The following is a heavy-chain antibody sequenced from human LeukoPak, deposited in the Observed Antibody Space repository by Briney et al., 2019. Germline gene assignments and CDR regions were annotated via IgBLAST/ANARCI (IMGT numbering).Heavy chain of an antibody. V-gene: IGHV3-30*02. CDR2: IRYDGSNK. Sequence: GGSLRLSFAASGFTFSSYGMHWVRQAPGKGLEWVAFIRYDGSNKYYADSVKGRFTISRDNSKNTLYLQMNSLRAEDTAVYYCAKDGLTDGYNVGYWGQGTLVTVSS. CDR3: AKDGLTDGYNVGY. J-gene: IGHJ4*02. CDR1: GFTFSSYG. D-gene: IGHD5-24*01.